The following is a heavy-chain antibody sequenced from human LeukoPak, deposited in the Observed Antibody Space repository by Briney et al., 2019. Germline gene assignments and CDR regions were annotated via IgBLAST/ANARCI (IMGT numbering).Heavy chain of an antibody. CDR1: GGSISSSSYY. J-gene: IGHJ6*03. CDR2: IYYSGST. Sequence: SETLSLTCTVSGGSISSSSYYWGWIRQPPGKGLEWIGSIYYSGSTYYNPSLKSRVTISVDTSKNQFSLKLSSVTAADAAVYYCARQFSGVSDYYGSGKQYYYYMDVWGKGTTVTVSS. V-gene: IGHV4-39*07. D-gene: IGHD3-10*01. CDR3: ARQFSGVSDYYGSGKQYYYYMDV.